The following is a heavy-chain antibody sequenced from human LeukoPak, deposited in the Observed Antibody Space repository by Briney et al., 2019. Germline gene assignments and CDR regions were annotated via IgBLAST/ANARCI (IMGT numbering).Heavy chain of an antibody. J-gene: IGHJ3*02. Sequence: SCKVSGYTLTELSMHWVRQAPGKGLEWVANIKQDGSERYYVDSVKGRFTISRDNAKNSLYLQMNSLRAEDTAVYYCAREYCSGGSCYRDDAFDIWGQGTMVTVSS. CDR3: AREYCSGGSCYRDDAFDI. D-gene: IGHD2-15*01. CDR2: IKQDGSER. V-gene: IGHV3-7*04. CDR1: GYTLTELS.